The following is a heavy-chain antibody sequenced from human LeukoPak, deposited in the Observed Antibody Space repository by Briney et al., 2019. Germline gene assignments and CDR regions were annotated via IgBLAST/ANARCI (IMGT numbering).Heavy chain of an antibody. D-gene: IGHD1-26*01. CDR2: IYSGGNT. V-gene: IGHV3-53*01. Sequence: GGSLRLSCAASGFTVSSSYLNWVRQAPGKGLEWVSVIYSGGNTYYADSVKGRFTISRDNSKNTLHLQMNSLRAEDTAVYYCARERYRELDYWGQGTLVTVSS. CDR1: GFTVSSSY. J-gene: IGHJ4*02. CDR3: ARERYRELDY.